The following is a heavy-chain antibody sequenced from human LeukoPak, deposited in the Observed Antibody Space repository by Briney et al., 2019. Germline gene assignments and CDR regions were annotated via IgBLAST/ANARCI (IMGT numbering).Heavy chain of an antibody. V-gene: IGHV4-39*07. Sequence: PSETLSLTCTVSGVSISSSNSYWGWIRQPPGKGLEWIGSIYYSGNTYYNASLKSQVSISIDTSKNQFSLKLSSVTAADTAVYYCARDLSSSSYYGYYYYYMDVWGKGTTVTISS. J-gene: IGHJ6*03. CDR1: GVSISSSNSY. CDR2: IYYSGNT. D-gene: IGHD1-26*01. CDR3: ARDLSSSSYYGYYYYYMDV.